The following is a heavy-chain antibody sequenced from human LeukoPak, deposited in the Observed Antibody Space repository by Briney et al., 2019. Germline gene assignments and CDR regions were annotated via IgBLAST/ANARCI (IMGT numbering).Heavy chain of an antibody. D-gene: IGHD3-9*01. CDR1: GYNFTNYW. J-gene: IGHJ4*02. CDR3: ARHADYHILTGFDY. Sequence: GESLQISCQGSGYNFTNYWISWGRQMPGKGRECMGRIEPSNSYTNYSPPFQGHVTISADRSISTAYLQWNSLKASDNAMYYCARHADYHILTGFDYWGQGTLVTVS. V-gene: IGHV5-10-1*01. CDR2: IEPSNSYT.